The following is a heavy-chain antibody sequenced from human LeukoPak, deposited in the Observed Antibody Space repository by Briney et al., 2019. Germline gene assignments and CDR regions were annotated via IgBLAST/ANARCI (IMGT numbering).Heavy chain of an antibody. CDR2: ISSSSSTI. Sequence: PGGSLRLSCAASGFTFSSYSMNWVRQAPGKGLEWVSYISSSSSTIYYADSVKGRFTISRDNAKNSLYLQMNSLRAEDTAVYYCARGVTYFDYWGQGSRLTVSS. CDR3: ARGVTYFDY. J-gene: IGHJ4*02. CDR1: GFTFSSYS. D-gene: IGHD2-21*02. V-gene: IGHV3-48*01.